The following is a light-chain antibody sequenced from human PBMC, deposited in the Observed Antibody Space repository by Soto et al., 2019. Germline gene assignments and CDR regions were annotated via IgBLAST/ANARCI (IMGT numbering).Light chain of an antibody. CDR2: GAS. J-gene: IGKJ3*01. V-gene: IGKV3-15*01. CDR1: QNVNSN. CDR3: QQYNNWPRT. Sequence: EIVMTQSPATLSVSPGERATLSCRASQNVNSNLVWYQQKPGQAPRLLIYGASTRATGIPARFSASGSGAEFTLTISSLQSEDFAVYYCQQYNNWPRTFGPGTKVDIK.